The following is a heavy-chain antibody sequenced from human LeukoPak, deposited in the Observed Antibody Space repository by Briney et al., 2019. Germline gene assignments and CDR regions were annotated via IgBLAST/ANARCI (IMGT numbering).Heavy chain of an antibody. Sequence: GGSLRLSCAASGFTFSSYSMNRVRQAPGKGLEWVSSISSSSSYIYYADSVKGRFTISRDNAKNSLYLQMNSLRAEDTAVYYCARDPNYYGSGSTSFDYWGQGTLVTVSS. D-gene: IGHD3-10*01. CDR1: GFTFSSYS. CDR3: ARDPNYYGSGSTSFDY. CDR2: ISSSSSYI. J-gene: IGHJ4*02. V-gene: IGHV3-21*01.